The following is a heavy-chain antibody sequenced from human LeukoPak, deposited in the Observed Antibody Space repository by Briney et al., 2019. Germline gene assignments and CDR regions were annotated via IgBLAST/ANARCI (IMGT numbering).Heavy chain of an antibody. J-gene: IGHJ4*02. D-gene: IGHD3-9*01. CDR3: ARGVGHYYDISTGYYTPYYFDY. V-gene: IGHV4-59*01. CDR2: NYYSGST. Sequence: SSETLSLTCTVSGGSISSYYWSWIRQPPGKGLEWIGYNYYSGSTNYNPSLKSRVTISVDTSKNQFSLKLSSVTAADTAVYYCARGVGHYYDISTGYYTPYYFDYWGQGTLVTVSS. CDR1: GGSISSYY.